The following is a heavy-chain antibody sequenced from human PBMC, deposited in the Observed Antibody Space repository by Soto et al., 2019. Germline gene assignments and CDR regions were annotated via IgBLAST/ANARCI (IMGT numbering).Heavy chain of an antibody. CDR3: ARDLRCCGLDV. J-gene: IGHJ6*02. Sequence: SETLSLTCNVSGASTRSYSWTWMRLSPGKGLEWIGDIFYSGSSNLNPSLRSRLSISIDTSKNKFSLMLKSVTAADTAVYYCARDLRCCGLDVWGQGTTVTVS. CDR2: IFYSGSS. CDR1: GASTRSYS. D-gene: IGHD3-9*01. V-gene: IGHV4-59*01.